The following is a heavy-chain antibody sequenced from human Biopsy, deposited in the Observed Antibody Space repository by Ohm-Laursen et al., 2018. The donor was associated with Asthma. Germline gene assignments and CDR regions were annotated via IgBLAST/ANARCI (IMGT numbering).Heavy chain of an antibody. CDR2: IDPNSGGT. CDR1: GYPFTDYY. Sequence: SSVKVSCKVSGYPFTDYYVHWVRQAPGQGLEWMGRIDPNSGGTNYAQKFLGRVTMTKDTSVNTAFMVLSRLRSDDTAVYYCARIKIRIGAGTDRYFDLWGRGTLVTVSS. V-gene: IGHV1-2*06. CDR3: ARIKIRIGAGTDRYFDL. J-gene: IGHJ2*01. D-gene: IGHD3-16*01.